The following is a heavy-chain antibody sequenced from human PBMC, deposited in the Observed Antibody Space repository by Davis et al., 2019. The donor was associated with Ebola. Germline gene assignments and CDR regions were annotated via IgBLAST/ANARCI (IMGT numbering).Heavy chain of an antibody. CDR2: INPNFGGK. Sequence: ASVKVSCKASGYTFAAHYIHWVRQAPGQGLEWMGRINPNFGGKIYAQKFQDRVTLTIDTSINTAYMELDSLRSDDTAVYYCARDGVAIRYYYYGMDVWGQGTTVTVSS. D-gene: IGHD3-3*01. CDR1: GYTFAAHY. J-gene: IGHJ6*02. V-gene: IGHV1-2*06. CDR3: ARDGVAIRYYYYGMDV.